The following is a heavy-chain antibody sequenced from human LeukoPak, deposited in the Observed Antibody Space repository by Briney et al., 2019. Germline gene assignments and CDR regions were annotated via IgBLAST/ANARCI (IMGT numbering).Heavy chain of an antibody. D-gene: IGHD5-12*01. V-gene: IGHV4-39*07. CDR2: IYYSGST. J-gene: IGHJ6*03. CDR1: GGSISTSNYY. CDR3: ARGGVRYSGYAMDRYYYMDV. Sequence: PSETLSLTCTVSGGSISTSNYYWGWIRQPPGKGLEWIGNIYYSGSTYYSPSLKSRVTISVDTSKNQFSLKLSSVTAADTAVYYCARGGVRYSGYAMDRYYYMDVWGKGTTVTVSS.